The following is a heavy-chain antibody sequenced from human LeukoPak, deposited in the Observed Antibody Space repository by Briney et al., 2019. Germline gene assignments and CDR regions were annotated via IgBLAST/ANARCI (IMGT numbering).Heavy chain of an antibody. D-gene: IGHD3-10*01. Sequence: GGSLRLSCAASGFTFSSYWMHWVRQGPGKGLEWVSSITTSSSYIYYADSVKGRFTISRDNAKNSLFLQMNSLRAEDTAVYYCATDLIHYYASGAKTWGQGTLVTVSS. CDR2: ITTSSSYI. V-gene: IGHV3-21*01. CDR3: ATDLIHYYASGAKT. CDR1: GFTFSSYW. J-gene: IGHJ5*02.